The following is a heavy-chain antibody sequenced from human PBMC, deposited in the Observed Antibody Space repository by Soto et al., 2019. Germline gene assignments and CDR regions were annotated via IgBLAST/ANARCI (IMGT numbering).Heavy chain of an antibody. CDR3: ARMVRYYGMDV. V-gene: IGHV4-59*08. CDR2: IYYSGST. Sequence: SETLSLTCTVSGGSISSYYWSWIRQPPGKGLEWIGYIYYSGSTNYNPSLKSRVTISVDTSKNQFSLKLSSVTAADTAVYYCARMVRYYGMDVWGQGTTVTVSS. D-gene: IGHD2-8*01. CDR1: GGSISSYY. J-gene: IGHJ6*02.